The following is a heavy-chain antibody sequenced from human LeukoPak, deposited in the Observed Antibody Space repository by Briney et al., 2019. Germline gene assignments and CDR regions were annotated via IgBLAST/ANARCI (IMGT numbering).Heavy chain of an antibody. Sequence: GRSLRLSCAASGFTFSSYGMHWVRQAPGKGLEWVAVISYDGSNKYYADSVKGRFTISRDSSKNTLYLQMNSLRAEDTAVYYCAKDASSSWFFDYWGQATLVTVSS. CDR2: ISYDGSNK. CDR1: GFTFSSYG. V-gene: IGHV3-30*18. CDR3: AKDASSSWFFDY. J-gene: IGHJ4*02. D-gene: IGHD6-13*01.